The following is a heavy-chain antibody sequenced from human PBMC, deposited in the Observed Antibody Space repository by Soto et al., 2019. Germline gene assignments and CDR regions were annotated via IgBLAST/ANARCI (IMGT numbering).Heavy chain of an antibody. J-gene: IGHJ5*02. Sequence: SETLSLTCSLSGGAIGGYYWSWIRQPPGKALEWIGYVSYSGSTDYHPSLKSRVSISIDTSKNQFSLKMISVTAADTAVYYCARHGSDSGRFFFDPWGQGALVTVSS. D-gene: IGHD6-19*01. CDR1: GGAIGGYY. CDR2: VSYSGST. CDR3: ARHGSDSGRFFFDP. V-gene: IGHV4-59*08.